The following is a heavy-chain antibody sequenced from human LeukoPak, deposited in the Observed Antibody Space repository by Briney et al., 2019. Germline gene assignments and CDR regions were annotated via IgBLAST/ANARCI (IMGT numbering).Heavy chain of an antibody. CDR2: IRYDGNEK. Sequence: PGRSLRLSCAASGFTFSSYGMHWVRQAPGKGLEWVAFIRYDGNEKHYKDPVKGRFTISRDNSKNTLYLQMNSLRAEDTAVYYCAKVCIAVRPRWFDPWGQGTLATVSS. CDR1: GFTFSSYG. D-gene: IGHD6-6*01. V-gene: IGHV3-30*02. J-gene: IGHJ5*02. CDR3: AKVCIAVRPRWFDP.